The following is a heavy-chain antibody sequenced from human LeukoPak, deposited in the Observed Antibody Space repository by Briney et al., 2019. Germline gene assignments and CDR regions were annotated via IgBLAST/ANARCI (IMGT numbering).Heavy chain of an antibody. V-gene: IGHV1-46*01. CDR3: AIWYFYGSGSYYRPFDY. CDR1: GYTFTSYY. Sequence: ASVKVSCKASGYTFTSYYMHWVRQAPGQGLEWMGIINPSGGSTSYAQKFQGRVTMTRDTSTSTVYMELSSLRSEDTAVYYCAIWYFYGSGSYYRPFDYWGQGTLVTVSS. CDR2: INPSGGST. J-gene: IGHJ4*02. D-gene: IGHD3-10*01.